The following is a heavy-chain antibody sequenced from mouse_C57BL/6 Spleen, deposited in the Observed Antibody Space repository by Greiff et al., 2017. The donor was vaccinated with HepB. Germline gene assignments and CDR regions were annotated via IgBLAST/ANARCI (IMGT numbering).Heavy chain of an antibody. J-gene: IGHJ4*01. CDR3: ARQSYGMDY. CDR1: GFTFSSYG. Sequence: DVQLQESGGDLVKPGGSLKLSCAASGFTFSSYGMSWVRQTPDKRLEWVATISSGGSYTYYPDSVKGRFTISRDNAKNTLYLQMSSLKSEDTAMYYCARQSYGMDYWGQGTSVTVSS. CDR2: ISSGGSYT. D-gene: IGHD1-1*01. V-gene: IGHV5-6*01.